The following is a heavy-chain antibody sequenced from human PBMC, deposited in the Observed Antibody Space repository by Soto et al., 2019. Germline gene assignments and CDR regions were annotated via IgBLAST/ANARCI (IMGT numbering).Heavy chain of an antibody. V-gene: IGHV1-3*01. D-gene: IGHD2-15*01. J-gene: IGHJ4*02. CDR1: GYTFTSYA. CDR3: ALMGVAANPLDY. CDR2: INAGNGNT. Sequence: ASVKVSCKASGYTFTSYAMHWVRQAPGQRLEWMGWINAGNGNTKYSQKFQGRVTITRDTSASTAYMELSSLRSEDTAVYYCALMGVAANPLDYWGQGTLVTVSS.